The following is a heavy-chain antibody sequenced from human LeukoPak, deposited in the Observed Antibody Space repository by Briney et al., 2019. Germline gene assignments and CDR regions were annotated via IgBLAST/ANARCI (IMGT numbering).Heavy chain of an antibody. CDR2: IKTNSGET. V-gene: IGHV1-2*02. D-gene: IGHD6-19*01. Sequence: DSVKVSCKASGFTFTGYYLHWVRQAPGQGLEWMGWIKTNSGETKFAEKFRGRVTMTRDTAINTAYMDLRDLTSDDTAVYYCARENEGWLLHYYGVDVWGQGTTVTVPS. J-gene: IGHJ6*02. CDR1: GFTFTGYY. CDR3: ARENEGWLLHYYGVDV.